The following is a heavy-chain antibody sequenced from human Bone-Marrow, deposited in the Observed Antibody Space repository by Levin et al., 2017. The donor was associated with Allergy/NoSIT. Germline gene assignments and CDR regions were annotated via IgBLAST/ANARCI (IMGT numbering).Heavy chain of an antibody. CDR1: GFTFDDYA. Sequence: GGSLRLSCAASGFTFDDYAMHWVRQAPGKGLEWVSGISWISTSIGYAASVKGRFTTSRNTAKNSLHLLMNSLTAEDTALYYCAEGYYFGSGSYGLDYAYGVDVWGQGTTVTVSS. CDR2: ISWISTSI. CDR3: AEGYYFGSGSYGLDYAYGVDV. J-gene: IGHJ6*02. V-gene: IGHV3-9*01. D-gene: IGHD3-10*01.